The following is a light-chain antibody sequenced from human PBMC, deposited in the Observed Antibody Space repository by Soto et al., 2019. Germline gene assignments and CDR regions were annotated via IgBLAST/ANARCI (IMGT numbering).Light chain of an antibody. CDR1: QSVSSY. CDR3: QQRSNWPPIA. Sequence: VMTQSPGTLSLSPGERATLSCRASQSVSSYLAWYQQKPGQAPRLLIYDASNRATGIPARFSGSGSGTDFTLTISSLEPEDFAVYYCQQRSNWPPIAFGQGTRLEIK. J-gene: IGKJ5*01. V-gene: IGKV3-11*01. CDR2: DAS.